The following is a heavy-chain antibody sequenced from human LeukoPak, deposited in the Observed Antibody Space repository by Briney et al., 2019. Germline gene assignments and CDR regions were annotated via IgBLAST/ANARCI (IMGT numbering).Heavy chain of an antibody. J-gene: IGHJ5*02. Sequence: SVKVSCKASGGTFSSYAISWVRQAPGQGLEWMGRIIPILGIANYAQKFQGRVTITADKSTSTAYMELSSLRSEDTAVYYCARSIVVVPAARNNWFDPWGQGTLVTVSP. CDR1: GGTFSSYA. D-gene: IGHD2-2*01. V-gene: IGHV1-69*04. CDR2: IIPILGIA. CDR3: ARSIVVVPAARNNWFDP.